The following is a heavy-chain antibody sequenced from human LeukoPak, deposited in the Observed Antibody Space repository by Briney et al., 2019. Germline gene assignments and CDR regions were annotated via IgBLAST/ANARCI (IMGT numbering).Heavy chain of an antibody. Sequence: GGSLRLSCAASGFTFSSYAMHWAGQGPGKGLKGVAVISYDGSNKYYADSVKGRFTNSRDKSKNTLYLQMNSLRAEDTAVYCCARDLAGDYFHYWGQGTLVTVSS. D-gene: IGHD6-13*01. V-gene: IGHV3-30*04. CDR2: ISYDGSNK. CDR1: GFTFSSYA. CDR3: ARDLAGDYFHY. J-gene: IGHJ4*02.